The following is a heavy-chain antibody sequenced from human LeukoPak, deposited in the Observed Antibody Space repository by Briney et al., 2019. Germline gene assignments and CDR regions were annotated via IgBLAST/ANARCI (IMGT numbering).Heavy chain of an antibody. D-gene: IGHD6-19*01. CDR1: GYSVSSNSAA. CDR3: AREDSSGWYYEKENYYYYGMDV. J-gene: IGHJ6*02. V-gene: IGHV6-1*01. CDR2: TYYRSKWYN. Sequence: SQTLSLTCAISGYSVSSNSAAWNWIRQSPSRGLEWLGRTYYRSKWYNDYAVSVKSRITINPDTSKNQFSLQLNSVTPEDTAVYYCAREDSSGWYYEKENYYYYGMDVWGQGTTVTVSS.